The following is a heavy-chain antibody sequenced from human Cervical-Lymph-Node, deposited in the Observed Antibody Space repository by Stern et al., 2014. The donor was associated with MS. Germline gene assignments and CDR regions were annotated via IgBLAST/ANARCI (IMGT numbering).Heavy chain of an antibody. V-gene: IGHV4-4*02. J-gene: IGHJ2*01. Sequence: VQLVESGPGLVKPSGTLSLTCAVSGGSVRSTNWWSWVRQSPGKGLEWIGNLYHSGASNYRPSLRSRVSISLDNSKNPLSLHLTSVTAADTAVYYCARERQQYCNSEGCSYWYFDLWGRGTLVTVSS. D-gene: IGHD2/OR15-2a*01. CDR2: LYHSGAS. CDR3: ARERQQYCNSEGCSYWYFDL. CDR1: GGSVRSTNW.